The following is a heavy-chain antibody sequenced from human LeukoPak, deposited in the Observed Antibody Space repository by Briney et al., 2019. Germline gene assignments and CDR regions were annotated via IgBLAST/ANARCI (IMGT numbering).Heavy chain of an antibody. CDR3: ARGQNDYDILTGSRINKFDY. V-gene: IGHV4-59*12. CDR2: IYYSGST. D-gene: IGHD3-9*01. Sequence: SETLSLTCTVSGGSISSYYWSWIRQPPGKGLEWIGYIYYSGSTNYNPSLKSRVTISVDTSKNQFSLKLSSVTAADTAVYYCARGQNDYDILTGSRINKFDYWGQGTLVTVSS. J-gene: IGHJ4*02. CDR1: GGSISSYY.